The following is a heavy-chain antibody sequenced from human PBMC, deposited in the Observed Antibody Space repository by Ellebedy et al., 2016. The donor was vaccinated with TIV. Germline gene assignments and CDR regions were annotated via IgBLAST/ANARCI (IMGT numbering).Heavy chain of an antibody. D-gene: IGHD2-2*01. J-gene: IGHJ3*02. V-gene: IGHV1-18*01. CDR1: GYTFTSYG. CDR2: ISGYNGNTNGNR. CDR3: ARLPCGSTSCGGKAFDI. Sequence: ASVKVSXXASGYTFTSYGISWVRQAPGQGLEWMGWISGYNGNTNGNRKYGQKVQGRVTMTTDTSTSTAYMELRSLRSDDTAVYYCARLPCGSTSCGGKAFDIWGRGTMVTVSA.